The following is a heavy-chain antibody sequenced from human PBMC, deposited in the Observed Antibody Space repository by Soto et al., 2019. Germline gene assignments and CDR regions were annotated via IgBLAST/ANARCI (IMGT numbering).Heavy chain of an antibody. J-gene: IGHJ5*02. V-gene: IGHV3-23*01. Sequence: GGSLRLSCAASGFTFSSYAMSWVRQAPGKGLEWVSAISGSGGSTYYADSVKGRFTISRDNSKNTLYLQMNSLRAEDTAVYYCAKDSRRSWYESPRWFDPWGQGTLVTVSS. CDR1: GFTFSSYA. CDR3: AKDSRRSWYESPRWFDP. CDR2: ISGSGGST. D-gene: IGHD6-13*01.